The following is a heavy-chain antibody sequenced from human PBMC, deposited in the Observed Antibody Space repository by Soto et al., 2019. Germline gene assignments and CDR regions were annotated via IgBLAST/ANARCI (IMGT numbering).Heavy chain of an antibody. CDR1: AGSISSGVYY. CDR3: ARGTDYDSSGYYYYSLDY. V-gene: IGHV4-31*03. Sequence: LXLACTFSAGSISSGVYYWSWIRQHPGKGLEWIGYIYYSGSTYYNPSLKSRVTISVDTSKNQFSLKLSSVTAADTAVYYCARGTDYDSSGYYYYSLDYWGQGTLVTVSS. D-gene: IGHD3-22*01. CDR2: IYYSGST. J-gene: IGHJ4*02.